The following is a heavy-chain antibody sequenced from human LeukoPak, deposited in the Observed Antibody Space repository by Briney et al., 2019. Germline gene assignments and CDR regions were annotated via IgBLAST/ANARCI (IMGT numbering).Heavy chain of an antibody. J-gene: IGHJ4*02. V-gene: IGHV3-23*01. D-gene: IGHD6-19*01. CDR3: AKGRSPKYSSGWYGAYYFDY. CDR1: GFTFSSYA. CDR2: ISGSGGST. Sequence: GGSLRLSCAASGFTFSSYAMSWVRQAPGKGLEWVSAISGSGGSTYYADSVKGRFTISRDNSKNTLYLQMNSLRAEDTAVYYCAKGRSPKYSSGWYGAYYFDYWGQGTLVTVSS.